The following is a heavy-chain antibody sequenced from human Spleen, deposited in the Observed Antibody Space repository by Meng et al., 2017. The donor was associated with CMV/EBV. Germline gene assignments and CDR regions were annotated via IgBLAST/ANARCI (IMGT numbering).Heavy chain of an antibody. CDR2: IYPGDSDI. CDR3: ARGSLGIFGVVAGDY. J-gene: IGHJ4*02. CDR1: GYTFTTYW. Sequence: SGYTFTTYWIAWVRQRPGRGLEWMGIIYPGDSDIRYGPSFQGQVTISADKSLSTAYLHWSSLKASDTAMYYCARGSLGIFGVVAGDYWGQGTLVTVSS. D-gene: IGHD3-3*01. V-gene: IGHV5-51*01.